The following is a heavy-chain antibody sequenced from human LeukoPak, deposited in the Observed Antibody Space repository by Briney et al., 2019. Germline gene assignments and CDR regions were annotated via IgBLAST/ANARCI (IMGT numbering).Heavy chain of an antibody. D-gene: IGHD3-10*01. CDR2: IYYSGST. V-gene: IGHV4-39*07. J-gene: IGHJ6*03. CDR3: ARPSGSGSYYHYYYYMDV. CDR1: GGSISSSSSY. Sequence: SETLSLTCTVSGGSISSSSSYWGWIRQPPGKGLEWIGSIYYSGSTYDNPALKSRVTISVDTSKNQFSLKLSSVTAADTAVYYCARPSGSGSYYHYYYYMDVWGKGTTVTVSS.